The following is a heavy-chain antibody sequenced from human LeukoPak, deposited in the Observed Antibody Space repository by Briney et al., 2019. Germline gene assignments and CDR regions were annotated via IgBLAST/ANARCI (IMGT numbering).Heavy chain of an antibody. Sequence: PGGSLRLSYAASGFTFDDYAMHWVRQAPGKGLEWVSLISGDGGSTYYADSVKGRFTISRDNSKNSLYLQMNSLRTEDTALYYCAKVGSAGLLLWFGELSFWGQGTLVTVSS. V-gene: IGHV3-43*02. CDR2: ISGDGGST. CDR1: GFTFDDYA. D-gene: IGHD3-10*01. J-gene: IGHJ4*02. CDR3: AKVGSAGLLLWFGELSF.